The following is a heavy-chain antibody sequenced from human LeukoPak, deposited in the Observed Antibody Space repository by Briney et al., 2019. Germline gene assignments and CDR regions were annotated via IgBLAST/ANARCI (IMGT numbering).Heavy chain of an antibody. J-gene: IGHJ6*02. CDR2: MYYSGST. D-gene: IGHD1-1*01. Sequence: SETLSLTCTVSGDSVRSFHWSWIRQPPGKGLEWLGHMYYSGSTNYNPSLKSRVSMSVDTSKNQFSLRLSSVTAADTAVYYCARRYGIAGLTHFNYYGMDVWGQGTTVTVS. V-gene: IGHV4-59*02. CDR1: GDSVRSFH. CDR3: ARRYGIAGLTHFNYYGMDV.